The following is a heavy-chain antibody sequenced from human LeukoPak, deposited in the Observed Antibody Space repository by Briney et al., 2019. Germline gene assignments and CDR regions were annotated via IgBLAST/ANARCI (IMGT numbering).Heavy chain of an antibody. V-gene: IGHV3-11*06. CDR1: GFTFSDYY. CDR3: ARDQIGSW. J-gene: IGHJ4*02. Sequence: KPGGSLSLSCEASGFTFSDYYLSWIRQAPGKGLEWISYISGSSSHINYADSVKGRFTISRDNAKNSVYLQMDSLRAEDTAVYYCARDQIGSWWGQGTLVIVSS. D-gene: IGHD6-13*01. CDR2: ISGSSSHI.